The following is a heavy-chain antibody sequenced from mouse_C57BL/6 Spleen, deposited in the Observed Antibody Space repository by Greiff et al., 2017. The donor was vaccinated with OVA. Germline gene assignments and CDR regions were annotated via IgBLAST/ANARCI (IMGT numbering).Heavy chain of an antibody. CDR1: GYTFTDYN. CDR2: INPNNGGT. V-gene: IGHV1-18*01. CDR3: ARHDYHWYFDV. Sequence: VQLQQSGPELVKPGASVKIPCKASGYTFTDYNMDWVKQSHGKSLEWIGDINPNNGGTIYNQKFKGKATLTVDKSSSTAYMELRSLTSEDTAVYYCARHDYHWYFDVWGTGTTVTVSS. D-gene: IGHD2-4*01. J-gene: IGHJ1*03.